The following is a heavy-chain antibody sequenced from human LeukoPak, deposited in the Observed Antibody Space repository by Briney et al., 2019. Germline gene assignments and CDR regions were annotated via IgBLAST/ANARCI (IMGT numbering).Heavy chain of an antibody. CDR1: GFTFSSYA. D-gene: IGHD6-13*01. CDR3: ATCIAVTGLFDY. CDR2: IYGSGGST. J-gene: IGHJ4*02. V-gene: IGHV3-23*01. Sequence: GGSLRLSCAASGFTFSSYAMSWVRQAPGKGLEWVSAIYGSGGSTYYPDSVKGRFTISRDNSKDTLYLQMNSLRAEDTAVYYCATCIAVTGLFDYWGQGTLVTVSS.